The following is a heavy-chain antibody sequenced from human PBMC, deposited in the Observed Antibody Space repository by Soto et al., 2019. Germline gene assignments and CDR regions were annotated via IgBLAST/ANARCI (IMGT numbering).Heavy chain of an antibody. CDR2: ISYDGSNK. CDR1: GFTFSSYG. D-gene: IGHD2-21*02. CDR3: AKGQVTVVTPGYFHH. V-gene: IGHV3-30*18. J-gene: IGHJ1*01. Sequence: QGQLVESGGGVVQPGRSMSLSCAASGFTFSSYGMHWVRQAPGKGLEWVAVISYDGSNKYYADSVKGRFTISRDNSKNTLYLQMNSLRAEDTAVYYCAKGQVTVVTPGYFHHWGQGTLGTVSS.